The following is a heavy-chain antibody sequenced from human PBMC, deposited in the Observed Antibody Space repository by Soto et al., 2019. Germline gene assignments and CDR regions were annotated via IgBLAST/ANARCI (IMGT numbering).Heavy chain of an antibody. CDR1: GFTFSSYG. CDR2: IWYDGSNK. Sequence: GGSLRLSCAASGFTFSSYGMHWVRQAPGKGLEWVAVIWYDGSNKYYADSVKGRFTISRDNSKNTLYLQMNSLRAEDTAVYYCARDGQLVINYFDYWGQGTLVTVSS. D-gene: IGHD6-13*01. J-gene: IGHJ4*02. CDR3: ARDGQLVINYFDY. V-gene: IGHV3-33*01.